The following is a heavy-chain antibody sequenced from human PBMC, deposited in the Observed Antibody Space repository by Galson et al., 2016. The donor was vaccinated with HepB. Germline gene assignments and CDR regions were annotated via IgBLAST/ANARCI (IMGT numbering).Heavy chain of an antibody. D-gene: IGHD2-15*01. Sequence: SLRLSCAASGFTFSDYSISWFRQAPGEGLEWVGFIRSQVYGGTPQYAASVKGRVTLSRDDSKNIAYLQMNSLKTEDTAVYFCCRVRLQGFSRGATFYRVYYFDYWGQGTLVTVSS. CDR1: GFTFSDYS. J-gene: IGHJ4*02. CDR2: IRSQVYGGTP. CDR3: CRVRLQGFSRGATFYRVYYFDY. V-gene: IGHV3-49*03.